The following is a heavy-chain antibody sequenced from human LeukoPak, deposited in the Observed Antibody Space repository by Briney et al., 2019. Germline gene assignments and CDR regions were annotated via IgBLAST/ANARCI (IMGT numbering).Heavy chain of an antibody. J-gene: IGHJ3*02. CDR3: ARERTGGSGSPKGTFDI. CDR2: ISAYNGNT. CDR1: GYTFTSYG. D-gene: IGHD1-26*01. Sequence: GASVKVSCKASGYTFTSYGISWVRQAPGQGLEWMGWISAYNGNTNYAQKLQGRVTMTTDTSTITAYMELRSLRCDDTAVYYCARERTGGSGSPKGTFDIWGQGTMVTVSS. V-gene: IGHV1-18*01.